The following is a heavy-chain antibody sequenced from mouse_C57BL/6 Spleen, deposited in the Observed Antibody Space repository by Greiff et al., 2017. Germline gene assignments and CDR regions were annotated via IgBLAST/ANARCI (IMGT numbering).Heavy chain of an antibody. CDR2: INPGSGGT. V-gene: IGHV1-54*01. CDR3: AREEYYYGSSSYFDY. Sequence: VQLQQSGAELVRPGTSVKVSCKASGYAFTNYLIEWVKQRPGQGLEWIGVINPGSGGTNYNEKFKGKATLTADKSSSTAYMQLSSLTSEDSAVYFCAREEYYYGSSSYFDYWGQGTTLTVSS. CDR1: GYAFTNYL. D-gene: IGHD1-1*01. J-gene: IGHJ2*01.